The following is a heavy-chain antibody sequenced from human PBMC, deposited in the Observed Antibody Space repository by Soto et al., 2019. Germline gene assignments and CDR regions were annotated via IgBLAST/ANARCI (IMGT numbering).Heavy chain of an antibody. CDR3: AKFRGQPRYYYYGMDV. J-gene: IGHJ6*02. Sequence: EVQLLESGGGLVQPGGSLRLSCAASGFTFSSYAMSWVRQAPGKGLEWVSAISGSGGSTYYADSVKGRFTISRDNSKNTLYLQMNSLRAEDTAVYYCAKFRGQPRYYYYGMDVWGQGTTVTVSS. V-gene: IGHV3-23*01. CDR2: ISGSGGST. CDR1: GFTFSSYA.